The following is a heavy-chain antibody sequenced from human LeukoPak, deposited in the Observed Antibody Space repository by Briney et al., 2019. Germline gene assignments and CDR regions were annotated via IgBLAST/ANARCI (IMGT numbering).Heavy chain of an antibody. CDR2: IYYSGST. J-gene: IGHJ4*02. CDR1: GGSISSSSYY. Sequence: PSETLSLTCTVSGGSISSSSYYWGWIRQPPGKGLEWIGSIYYSGSTYYNPSLKSRVTISVDTSKNQFSLKLSSVTAADTAVYYCARGGEGPAAEVDYWGQGTLVTVSS. V-gene: IGHV4-39*07. CDR3: ARGGEGPAAEVDY. D-gene: IGHD2-2*01.